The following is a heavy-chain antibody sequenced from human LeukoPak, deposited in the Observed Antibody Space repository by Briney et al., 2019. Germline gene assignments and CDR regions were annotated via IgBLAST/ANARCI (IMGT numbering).Heavy chain of an antibody. CDR1: GGTFSSYA. CDR3: ARGTYYYGSGSSIYYYYYMDV. CDR2: IIPIFGTA. J-gene: IGHJ6*03. Sequence: SVKVSCKASGGTFSSYAISWVRQAPGQGLEWMGGIIPIFGTANYAQKFQGRVTITTDESTSTAYMELSSLRSEDTAVYYCARGTYYYGSGSSIYYYYYMDVWGKGTTVTVSS. D-gene: IGHD3-10*01. V-gene: IGHV1-69*05.